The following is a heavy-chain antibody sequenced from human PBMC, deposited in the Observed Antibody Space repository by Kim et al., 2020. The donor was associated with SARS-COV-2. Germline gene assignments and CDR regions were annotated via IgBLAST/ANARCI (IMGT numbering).Heavy chain of an antibody. CDR3: ARALRPCSGGTCYSELAY. CDR2: INPNSGGT. D-gene: IGHD2-15*01. Sequence: ASVKVSCKASGYIFTDYFMHWVRQAPGQGLESMGRINPNSGGTKYAQKFQGSVTMTRDTSISTAYMELSSLRSDDTAVYYCARALRPCSGGTCYSELAYWGQGTLVTVSS. J-gene: IGHJ4*02. V-gene: IGHV1-2*06. CDR1: GYIFTDYF.